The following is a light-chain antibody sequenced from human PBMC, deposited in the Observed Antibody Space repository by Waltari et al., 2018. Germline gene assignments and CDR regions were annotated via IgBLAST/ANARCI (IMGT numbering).Light chain of an antibody. CDR1: QSITNS. V-gene: IGKV1-39*01. CDR3: HQTYSIPHT. CDR2: AAS. J-gene: IGKJ2*01. Sequence: IQLTQSPSSLSASVGDRVTITCRASQSITNSLSWYQKKPGKAPNLLIYAASSLQSGVPSRFSGSRSGTEFTLTISSLQPEDFATYFCHQTYSIPHTFGQGTKLGIK.